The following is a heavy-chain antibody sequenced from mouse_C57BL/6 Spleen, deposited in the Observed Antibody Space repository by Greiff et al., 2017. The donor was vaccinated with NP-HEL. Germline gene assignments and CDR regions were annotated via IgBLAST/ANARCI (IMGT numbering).Heavy chain of an antibody. V-gene: IGHV5-4*01. CDR3: ARDEDVRRGFDY. CDR2: ISDGGSYT. D-gene: IGHD2-14*01. J-gene: IGHJ2*01. CDR1: GFTFSSYA. Sequence: EVKLVESGGGLVKPGGSLKLSCAASGFTFSSYAMSWVRPTPEKRLEWVATISDGGSYTYYPDNVKGRFTISRDNAKNNLYLQMSHLKSEDTARYDCARDEDVRRGFDYWGQGTTLTVSS.